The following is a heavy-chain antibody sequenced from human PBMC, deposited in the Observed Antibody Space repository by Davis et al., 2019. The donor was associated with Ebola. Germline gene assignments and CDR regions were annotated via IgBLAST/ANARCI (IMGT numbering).Heavy chain of an antibody. CDR2: ISGSGGST. Sequence: GESLKISCAASGFTFSSYAMSWVRQAPGKGLEWVSAISGSGGSTYYADSVKGRFTISRDNAKNSLFLQMNSLRAEDTAVYYCARVGMGGQNGLDYWGQGTLVTVSS. D-gene: IGHD1-26*01. J-gene: IGHJ4*02. CDR3: ARVGMGGQNGLDY. V-gene: IGHV3-23*01. CDR1: GFTFSSYA.